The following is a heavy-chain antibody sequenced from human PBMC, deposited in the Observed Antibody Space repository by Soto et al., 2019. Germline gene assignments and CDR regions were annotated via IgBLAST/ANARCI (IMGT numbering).Heavy chain of an antibody. Sequence: ASVKVSCKASGYTFTSYGISWVRQAPGQGLEWMGWISAYNGNTNYAQKLQGRVTMTTDTSTGTAYMELRSLRSDDTAVYYCARDHAYYYIWGPPLLAYWGQGTLVPVS. CDR1: GYTFTSYG. V-gene: IGHV1-18*01. J-gene: IGHJ4*02. CDR2: ISAYNGNT. CDR3: ARDHAYYYIWGPPLLAY. D-gene: IGHD3-16*01.